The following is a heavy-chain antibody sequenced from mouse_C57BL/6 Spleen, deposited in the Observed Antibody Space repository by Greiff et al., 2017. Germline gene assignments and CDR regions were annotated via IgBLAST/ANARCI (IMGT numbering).Heavy chain of an antibody. D-gene: IGHD2-2*01. CDR1: GYSITSGYY. J-gene: IGHJ2*01. V-gene: IGHV3-6*01. Sequence: EVQLKESGPGLVKPSQSLSLTCSVTGYSITSGYYWNWIRQFPGNKLEWMGYISYDGSNNYNPSLKNRISITRDTSKNQFFLKLNSVTTEDTATYYCARRVVTTAYFDYWGQGTTLTVSS. CDR3: ARRVVTTAYFDY. CDR2: ISYDGSN.